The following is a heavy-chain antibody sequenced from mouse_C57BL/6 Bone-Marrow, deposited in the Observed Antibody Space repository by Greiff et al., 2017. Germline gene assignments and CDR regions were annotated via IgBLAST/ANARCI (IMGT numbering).Heavy chain of an antibody. V-gene: IGHV1-55*01. CDR2: INPGSGST. CDR3: SRDYSPHFDY. Sequence: QVQLQQPGAELVKPGASVKMSCKASGYTFTSYWITWVKQRPGQGLEWIGDINPGSGSTTYNEKFKSKATMTVATSSSTAYMQLRSLTSEDSAVYYCSRDYSPHFDYCDQGTPLTVSS. D-gene: IGHD2-12*01. J-gene: IGHJ2*01. CDR1: GYTFTSYW.